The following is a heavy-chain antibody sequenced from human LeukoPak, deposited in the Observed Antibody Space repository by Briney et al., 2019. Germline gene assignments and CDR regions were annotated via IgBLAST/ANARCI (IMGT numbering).Heavy chain of an antibody. CDR2: IIPIFGTA. D-gene: IGHD1-20*01. V-gene: IGHV1-69*05. J-gene: IGHJ4*02. Sequence: ASVKVSCKASGGTFSSYAISWVRQAPGQGLEWMGGIIPIFGTANYAQKFQGRVTTTTDESTSTAYMELSSLRSEDTAVYYCARDPKKYNWNDRRAYFDYWGQGTLVTVSS. CDR3: ARDPKKYNWNDRRAYFDY. CDR1: GGTFSSYA.